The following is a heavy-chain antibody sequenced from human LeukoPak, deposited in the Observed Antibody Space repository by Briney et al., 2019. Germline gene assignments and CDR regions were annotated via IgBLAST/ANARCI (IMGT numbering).Heavy chain of an antibody. CDR3: ASSGELLAYFDY. D-gene: IGHD1-26*01. CDR2: ISSITSYI. J-gene: IGHJ4*02. Sequence: SISSITSYIYYADSVKGRFTISRDNAKNSLYLQMNSLRAEDTAVYYCASSGELLAYFDYWGQGTLVTVSS. V-gene: IGHV3-21*01.